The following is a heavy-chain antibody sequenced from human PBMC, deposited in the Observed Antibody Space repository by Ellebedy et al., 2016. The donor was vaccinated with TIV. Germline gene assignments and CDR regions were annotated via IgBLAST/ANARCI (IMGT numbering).Heavy chain of an antibody. J-gene: IGHJ4*02. CDR2: IWYDGSNK. CDR3: ARGARSGYCSGGSCFPFDY. D-gene: IGHD2-15*01. Sequence: GESLKISCAASGFTFSSYGMHWVRQAPGKGLEWVAVIWYDGSNKYYADSVKGRFTISRDNSKNTLYLQMNSLRAEDTAVYYCARGARSGYCSGGSCFPFDYWGQGTLVTVSS. CDR1: GFTFSSYG. V-gene: IGHV3-33*01.